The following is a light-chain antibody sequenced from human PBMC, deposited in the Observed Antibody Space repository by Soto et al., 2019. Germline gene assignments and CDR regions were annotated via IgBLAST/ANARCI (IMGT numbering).Light chain of an antibody. CDR2: GNT. CDR3: QSYDDSLSGLV. Sequence: QAVVTQPPSVSGAPGQRVTISCTGSSSNIGAGYDVHWYQQLPRTAPKLLIYGNTNRPSGVPDRFSGSKSGTSASLAITGLQAEDEADYYCQSYDDSLSGLVFGGGTKVTVL. CDR1: SSNIGAGYD. V-gene: IGLV1-40*01. J-gene: IGLJ2*01.